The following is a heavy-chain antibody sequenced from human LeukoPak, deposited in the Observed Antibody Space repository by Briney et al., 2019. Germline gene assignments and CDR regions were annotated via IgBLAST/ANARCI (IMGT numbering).Heavy chain of an antibody. CDR3: ARLSSSWILDY. J-gene: IGHJ4*02. CDR1: GGSISSSNYF. V-gene: IGHV4-39*01. D-gene: IGHD6-13*01. CDR2: IYYSGST. Sequence: SETLSLTCTVSGGSISSSNYFWGWIRQPPGKGLEWIGSIYYSGSTYYNPSFKSRVTISVATSKNQFSLNLNSVTAADTAVYYCARLSSSWILDYWGQGTLVTVSS.